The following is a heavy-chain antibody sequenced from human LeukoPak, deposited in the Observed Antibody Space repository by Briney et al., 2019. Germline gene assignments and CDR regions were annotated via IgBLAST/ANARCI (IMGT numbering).Heavy chain of an antibody. CDR1: GFTFSIYA. CDR3: TRDCPNYYGSDGHYYRRNGDY. D-gene: IGHD3-22*01. CDR2: ISSKGELT. V-gene: IGHV3-23*01. J-gene: IGHJ4*02. Sequence: PGGSLRLSCAASGFTFSIYAMSWVRQAPGKGLEWVSSISSKGELTFYADSVKGRFTISRDNSESTLYLQMNVLRAEDTAIYYCTRDCPNYYGSDGHYYRRNGDYWGQGTLVTVSS.